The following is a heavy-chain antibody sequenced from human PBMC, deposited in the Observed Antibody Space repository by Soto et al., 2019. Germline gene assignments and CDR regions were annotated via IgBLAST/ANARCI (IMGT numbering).Heavy chain of an antibody. Sequence: GGSLRLSCAASGFTFDDYAMHWVRRVPGKGLERVSSISWNSNIIGYADSVKGRFTISRDNAKNSLYLQMNSLRPEDTALYYCAKGGPDGFCSGGRCYFDYWGQGTLVTVSS. J-gene: IGHJ4*02. CDR1: GFTFDDYA. V-gene: IGHV3-9*01. CDR2: ISWNSNII. D-gene: IGHD2-15*01. CDR3: AKGGPDGFCSGGRCYFDY.